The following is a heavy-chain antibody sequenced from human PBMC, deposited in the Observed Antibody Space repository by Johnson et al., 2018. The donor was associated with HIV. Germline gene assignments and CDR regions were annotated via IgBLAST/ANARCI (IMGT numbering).Heavy chain of an antibody. CDR2: IKQDGSEK. Sequence: VHLVESGGGLVQPGGSLRLSCAASGFTFSTYWMSWVRQAPGKGLEWVANIKQDGSEKYYVDSVKGRFTISRDNAKNSLYVQMSSLRAEDTAVYFCAKEGGRGGWYSYVFDIWGQGTMVTVSS. J-gene: IGHJ3*02. CDR1: GFTFSTYW. D-gene: IGHD6-19*01. V-gene: IGHV3-7*01. CDR3: AKEGGRGGWYSYVFDI.